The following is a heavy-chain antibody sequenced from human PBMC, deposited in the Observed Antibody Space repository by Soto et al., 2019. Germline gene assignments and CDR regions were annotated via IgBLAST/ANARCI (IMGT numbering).Heavy chain of an antibody. J-gene: IGHJ4*02. V-gene: IGHV1-2*04. CDR2: INPNSGGT. D-gene: IGHD7-27*01. Sequence: ASVKVSCKASGYTFTGYYMHWVRQAPGQGLEWMGWINPNSGGTNYAQKFQGWVTMTRDTSISTAYMELSRLRSDDTAVYYCARALYSVNWGSRADYFDYWGQGTLVTVSS. CDR1: GYTFTGYY. CDR3: ARALYSVNWGSRADYFDY.